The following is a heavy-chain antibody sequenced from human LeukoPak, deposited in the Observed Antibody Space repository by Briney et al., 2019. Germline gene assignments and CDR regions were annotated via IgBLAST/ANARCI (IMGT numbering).Heavy chain of an antibody. CDR3: ATGGSSSWYGGFDY. V-gene: IGHV3-11*06. J-gene: IGHJ4*02. CDR2: ISSSSSYT. D-gene: IGHD6-13*01. Sequence: GGSLRLSYAASGFTFSDYYMSWIRQAPGKGLEWVSYISSSSSYTNYADSVKGRFTISRDNAKNSLYLQMNSLRAEDTAVYYCATGGSSSWYGGFDYWGQGTLVTVSS. CDR1: GFTFSDYY.